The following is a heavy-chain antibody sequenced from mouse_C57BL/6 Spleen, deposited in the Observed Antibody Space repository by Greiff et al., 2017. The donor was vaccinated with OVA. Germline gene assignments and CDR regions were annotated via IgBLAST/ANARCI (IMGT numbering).Heavy chain of an antibody. Sequence: VKLMESGPELVKPGASVKISCKASGYAFSSSWMNWVKQRPGKGLEWIGRIYPGDGDTNYNGKFKGKATLTADKSSSTAYMQLSSLTSEDSAVYFCARMGYDYYAMDYWGQGTSVTVSS. V-gene: IGHV1-82*01. CDR3: ARMGYDYYAMDY. CDR1: GYAFSSSW. J-gene: IGHJ4*01. D-gene: IGHD2-14*01. CDR2: IYPGDGDT.